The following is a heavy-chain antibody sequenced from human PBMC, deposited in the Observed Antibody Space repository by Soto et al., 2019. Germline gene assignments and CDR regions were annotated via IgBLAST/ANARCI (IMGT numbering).Heavy chain of an antibody. J-gene: IGHJ1*01. CDR3: VKDESINWYSGHFRH. D-gene: IGHD6-13*01. CDR1: GFTFGDYA. CDR2: INWNSGSI. V-gene: IGHV3-9*01. Sequence: PGGSLRLSCAASGFTFGDYAMHWVRQVPGKGLEWVSGINWNSGSIGYGGSVKGRFAISRDNAKNSLHLQMNSLSAEDTAFYYCVKDESINWYSGHFRHWGQGTLVTVSS.